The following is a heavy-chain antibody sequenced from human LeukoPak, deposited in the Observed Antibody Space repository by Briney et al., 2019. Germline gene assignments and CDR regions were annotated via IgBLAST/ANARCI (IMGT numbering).Heavy chain of an antibody. CDR2: INPNSGGT. CDR1: GYTFTGDY. V-gene: IGHV1-2*06. D-gene: IGHD3-22*01. Sequence: ASVKVSCKXSGYTFTGDYMHWVQQAPRQGLEWMGRINPNSGGTNYAQKFQGRVTMTRDTSISTAYMELSRLRSDDTAVYYCAIITTAPFDYWGQGTLVTVSS. CDR3: AIITTAPFDY. J-gene: IGHJ4*02.